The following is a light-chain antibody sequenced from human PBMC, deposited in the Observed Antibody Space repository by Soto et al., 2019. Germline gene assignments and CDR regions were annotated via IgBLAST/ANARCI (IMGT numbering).Light chain of an antibody. Sequence: ETVVTQSPGTPSLSPGERATLSCRASQSVDSNYLAWYQQKPGQAPRLLIYGASTRATGIPDRFSGSGSGTDFTLTISKLEPEDFAVYHCQQYGRTPYTFGQGTKLEIK. CDR3: QQYGRTPYT. V-gene: IGKV3-20*01. CDR1: QSVDSNY. CDR2: GAS. J-gene: IGKJ2*01.